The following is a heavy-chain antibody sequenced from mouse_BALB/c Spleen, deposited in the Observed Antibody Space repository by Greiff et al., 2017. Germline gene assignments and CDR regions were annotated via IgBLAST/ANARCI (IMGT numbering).Heavy chain of an antibody. CDR1: GFTFSSYA. CDR2: ISSGGSYT. CDR3: AREGAYYGNYSYYFDY. J-gene: IGHJ2*01. D-gene: IGHD2-10*01. Sequence: EVQVVESGGGLVKPGGSLKLSCAASGFTFSSYAMSWVRQSPEKRLEWVAEISSGGSYTYYPDTVTGRFTISRDNAKNTLYLEMSSLRSEDTAMYYCAREGAYYGNYSYYFDYWGQGTTLTVSS. V-gene: IGHV5-9-4*01.